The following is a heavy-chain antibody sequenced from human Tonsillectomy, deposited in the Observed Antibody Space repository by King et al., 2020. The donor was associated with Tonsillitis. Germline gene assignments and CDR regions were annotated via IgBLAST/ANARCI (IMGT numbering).Heavy chain of an antibody. Sequence: VQLVESGGGLVKPGGSLRLSCAASGFTFSSYSMNWVRQAPGKGLEWVSSISSSSSYIYYADPVKGRFTISRDNAKNSLYLQMNRLRAADTAVYYCARKAGWHQPIDYWGQGTLVTVSS. D-gene: IGHD2-15*01. CDR3: ARKAGWHQPIDY. CDR2: ISSSSSYI. V-gene: IGHV3-21*01. J-gene: IGHJ4*02. CDR1: GFTFSSYS.